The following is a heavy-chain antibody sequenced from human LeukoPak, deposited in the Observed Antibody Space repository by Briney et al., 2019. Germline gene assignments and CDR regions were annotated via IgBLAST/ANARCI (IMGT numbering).Heavy chain of an antibody. V-gene: IGHV3-74*01. CDR2: VNRDGSST. D-gene: IGHD3-10*01. J-gene: IGHJ4*02. CDR3: ARAGGGFDY. CDR1: GFTFSNFW. Sequence: PGGSLRLSCAASGFTFSNFWMHWVRQAPGKGLVWVSHVNRDGSSTTYADSVKGRFTISRDNAKNTLYLQMNSLRAEDTAVYYCARAGGGFDYWGQGTLVTVSS.